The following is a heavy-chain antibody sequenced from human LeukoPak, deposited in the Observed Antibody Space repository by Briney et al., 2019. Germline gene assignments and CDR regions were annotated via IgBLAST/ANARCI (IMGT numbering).Heavy chain of an antibody. CDR1: GGTFSSYA. J-gene: IGHJ4*02. CDR3: ARGLLGNPESFDY. D-gene: IGHD2-15*01. CDR2: IIPIFGTA. V-gene: IGHV1-69*13. Sequence: GASVKVSCKASGGTFSSYAISWVRQAPGQGLEWMGGIIPIFGTANYAQKFQGRVTITADESTSTAYMELSSLRSEDTAVYYCARGLLGNPESFDYWGQGTLVTVSS.